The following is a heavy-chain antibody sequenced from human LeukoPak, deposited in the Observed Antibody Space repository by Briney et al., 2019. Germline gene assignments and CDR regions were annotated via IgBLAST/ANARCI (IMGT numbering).Heavy chain of an antibody. J-gene: IGHJ4*02. D-gene: IGHD5-18*01. Sequence: GGSLRLSCAASGFTFSSYAMSWVRQAPGKGLEWVSDISGSGGSKYYAYSVKGRFTITRDNSKTTLYLQMNSLRAEDTAVYYCATPPVFHTATIKIDYWGQGTLVTVSS. CDR2: ISGSGGSK. CDR3: ATPPVFHTATIKIDY. V-gene: IGHV3-23*01. CDR1: GFTFSSYA.